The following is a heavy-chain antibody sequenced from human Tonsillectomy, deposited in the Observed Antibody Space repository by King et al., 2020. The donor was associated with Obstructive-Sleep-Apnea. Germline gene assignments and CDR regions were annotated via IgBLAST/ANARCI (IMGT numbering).Heavy chain of an antibody. CDR2: SKIKTDGGTT. J-gene: IGHJ4*02. Sequence: VQLVQSGGGLVKPGGSLILSCAASGWTFSNDGMSWVRQAPGKGLEWVGRSKIKTDGGTTDYAAPVKGRFTSSRDDSKNTLYLQMNSLKTKDTAVYYCTTDRYYYDSSSDYWGQGTLVTVSS. CDR3: TTDRYYYDSSSDY. D-gene: IGHD3-22*01. CDR1: GWTFSNDG. V-gene: IGHV3-15*01.